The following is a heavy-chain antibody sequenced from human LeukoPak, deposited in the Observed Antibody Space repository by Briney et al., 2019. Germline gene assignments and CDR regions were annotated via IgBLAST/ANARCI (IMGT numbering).Heavy chain of an antibody. CDR2: MYYSGSTYSGST. V-gene: IGHV4-39*07. J-gene: IGHJ4*02. Sequence: PSETLSLTCTVSGGSISSSNYYWGWIRQPPGKGLEWIGSMYYSGSTYSGSTYYNPSLKSRVTISVDTSQNQFSLKLSSVTAADTAVYYCARDAGYGYSFFDYWGQGTLVTVSS. D-gene: IGHD2-21*01. CDR1: GGSISSSNYY. CDR3: ARDAGYGYSFFDY.